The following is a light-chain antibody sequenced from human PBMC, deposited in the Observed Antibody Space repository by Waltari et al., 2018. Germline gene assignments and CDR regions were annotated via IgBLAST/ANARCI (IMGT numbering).Light chain of an antibody. V-gene: IGKV1D-12*01. Sequence: DIQMTQSPSSVSASVGDTVTITCRASQDISNQLTWYQQKPGKAPKFLIYDASTLESGVPARFSGSGSGTDFTLTVRSLQPEEFATYYGQETNTFPITFGQGTRLEIK. CDR3: QETNTFPIT. CDR1: QDISNQ. CDR2: DAS. J-gene: IGKJ5*01.